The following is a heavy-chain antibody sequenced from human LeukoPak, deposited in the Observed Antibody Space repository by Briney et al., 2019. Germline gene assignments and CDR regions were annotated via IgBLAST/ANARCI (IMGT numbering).Heavy chain of an antibody. CDR3: ARLPLLTARGARAYCGGDCYSFYYYYGMDV. J-gene: IGHJ6*02. V-gene: IGHV3-7*01. CDR1: GFTFSSYW. D-gene: IGHD2-21*02. CDR2: IKQDGSEK. Sequence: TGGSLRLSCAASGFTFSSYWMSWVRQAPGKGLEWVANIKQDGSEKYYVDSVKGRFTISRDNAKNSLYLQMNSLRAEDTAVYYCARLPLLTARGARAYCGGDCYSFYYYYGMDVWGQGTTVTVSS.